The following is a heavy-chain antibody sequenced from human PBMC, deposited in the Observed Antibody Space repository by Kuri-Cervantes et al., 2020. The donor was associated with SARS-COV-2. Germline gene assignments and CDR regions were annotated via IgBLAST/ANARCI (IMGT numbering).Heavy chain of an antibody. CDR2: ISGSGGST. CDR1: GFTFSSYA. Sequence: GESLKISCAASGFTFSSYAMSWVRQAPGKGLEWVSAISGSGGSTYYADPVKGRFTISRDNSKNTLYLQMNSLRAEDTAVYYCAKEGRVPAARYYYYGMDVWGQGTTVTVSS. J-gene: IGHJ6*02. D-gene: IGHD2-2*01. V-gene: IGHV3-23*01. CDR3: AKEGRVPAARYYYYGMDV.